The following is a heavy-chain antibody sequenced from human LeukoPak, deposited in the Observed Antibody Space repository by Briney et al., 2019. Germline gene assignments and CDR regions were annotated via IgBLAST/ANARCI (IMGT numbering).Heavy chain of an antibody. CDR2: ISAYNGNT. D-gene: IGHD2-21*02. CDR3: ARGAYCGGDCYQRSLDY. J-gene: IGHJ4*02. CDR1: GYTFTNYG. V-gene: IGHV1-18*01. Sequence: GASVKVSCKASGYTFTNYGISWVRQAPGQGLEWMGWISAYNGNTNYAQKLQVRVTMTTDTSTSTAYMEVRSLRSDDTAVYYCARGAYCGGDCYQRSLDYWGQGALVTVSS.